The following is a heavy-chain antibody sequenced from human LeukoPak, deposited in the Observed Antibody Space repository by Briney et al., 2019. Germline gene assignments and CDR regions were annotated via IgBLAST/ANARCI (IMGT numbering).Heavy chain of an antibody. Sequence: ASVKVSCKASGYTFTSYGISWVRQAPGQGLEWMGWISAYNGNTNYAQKLQGRVTMTTDTSTSTAYMELRSLRSGNTAVYYCARDLISRWELPNDAFDIWGQGTMVTVSS. CDR1: GYTFTSYG. D-gene: IGHD1-26*01. V-gene: IGHV1-18*01. CDR2: ISAYNGNT. J-gene: IGHJ3*02. CDR3: ARDLISRWELPNDAFDI.